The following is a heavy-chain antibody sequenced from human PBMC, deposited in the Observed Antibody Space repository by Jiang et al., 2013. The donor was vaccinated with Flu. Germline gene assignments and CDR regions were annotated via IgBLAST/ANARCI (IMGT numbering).Heavy chain of an antibody. CDR2: IYHSGST. V-gene: IGHV4-38-2*02. Sequence: GSGLVKPSETLSLTCTVSGYSISSGYYWGWIRQPPGKGLEWIGSIYHSGSTYYNPSLKSRVTISVDTSKNQFSLKLSSVTAADTAVYYCARDGYSSGRGNWFDPWGQGTLVTVSS. J-gene: IGHJ5*02. CDR1: GYSISSGYY. D-gene: IGHD6-19*01. CDR3: ARDGYSSGRGNWFDP.